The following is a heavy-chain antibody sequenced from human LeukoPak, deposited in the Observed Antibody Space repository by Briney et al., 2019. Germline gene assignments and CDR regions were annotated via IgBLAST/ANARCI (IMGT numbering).Heavy chain of an antibody. D-gene: IGHD6-19*01. CDR2: INAGNGNT. CDR1: GGTFSSYA. CDR3: ARDEAGAWDI. V-gene: IGHV1-3*01. Sequence: ASVKVSCKASGGTFSSYAISWVRQAPGQGLEWMGWINAGNGNTKYSQKFQGRVTITRDTSASTAYMELSSLRSEDTAVYYCARDEAGAWDIWGQGTMVTVSS. J-gene: IGHJ3*02.